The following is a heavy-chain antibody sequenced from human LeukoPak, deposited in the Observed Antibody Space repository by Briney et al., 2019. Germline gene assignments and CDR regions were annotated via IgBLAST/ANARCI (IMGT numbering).Heavy chain of an antibody. D-gene: IGHD1-26*01. V-gene: IGHV1-18*01. CDR2: ISAYNGNT. Sequence: ASVKVSCKASGYTFTSYGISWVRQAPGQGLEWMGWISAYNGNTNYAQKLQGRVTMTTDTSTSTAYMELRSLRSDDTAVYYCARGPEWELLRHHFDYWGQGTLVTVSS. J-gene: IGHJ4*02. CDR1: GYTFTSYG. CDR3: ARGPEWELLRHHFDY.